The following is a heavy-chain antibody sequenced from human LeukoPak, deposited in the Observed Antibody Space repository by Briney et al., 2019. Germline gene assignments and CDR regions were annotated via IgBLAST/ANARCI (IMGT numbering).Heavy chain of an antibody. D-gene: IGHD5-12*01. CDR1: GFTFSNYR. CDR2: ISTDGSST. V-gene: IGHV3-74*01. Sequence: PGGSLRLSCAASGFTFSNYRMHWVRQAPGKGLVWVSHISTDGSSTSYADSVKGRFTISRDNSKNTLYLQMNSLRAEDTAVYYCAKWAPGGYDYFFDYWGQGTLVTVSS. CDR3: AKWAPGGYDYFFDY. J-gene: IGHJ4*02.